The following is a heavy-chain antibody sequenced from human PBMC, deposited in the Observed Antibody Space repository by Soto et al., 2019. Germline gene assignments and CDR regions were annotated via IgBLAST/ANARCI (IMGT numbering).Heavy chain of an antibody. CDR2: IKKDESKK. CDR1: GFTFSNYW. D-gene: IGHD3-10*01. CDR3: ATDVSPGTDSLYLDVFNI. V-gene: IGHV3-7*05. J-gene: IGHJ3*02. Sequence: EVRLVESGGGLVQPGGSLRLSCAASGFTFSNYWMTWIRQVPGKGLEWVANIKKDESKKSYLDSVRGRFTISRDNAQNSLYQQMDGLRAEDTALYYCATDVSPGTDSLYLDVFNIWGQGTMVTVSS.